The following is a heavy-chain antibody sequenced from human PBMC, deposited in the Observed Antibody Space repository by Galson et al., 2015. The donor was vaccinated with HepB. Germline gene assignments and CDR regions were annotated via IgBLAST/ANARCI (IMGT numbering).Heavy chain of an antibody. J-gene: IGHJ4*02. CDR1: GGSISSNSYF. CDR2: IYYSGAS. Sequence: LSLTCTVSGGSISSNSYFWAWIRQPPGKGLEWIGSIYYSGASYYNPSLESRVTISVDTSKNQFSLNLTSVTAADTAVYYCARDDSIFLDYWGRGTLVTGAS. V-gene: IGHV4-39*07. D-gene: IGHD3-9*01. CDR3: ARDDSIFLDY.